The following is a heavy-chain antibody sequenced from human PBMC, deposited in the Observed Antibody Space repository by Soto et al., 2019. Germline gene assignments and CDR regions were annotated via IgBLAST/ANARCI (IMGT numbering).Heavy chain of an antibody. CDR3: AKVTYYDSSGPDY. Sequence: LRLSCAASGFTFSSYGMHWVRQAPGKGLEGVAVISYDGSNKYYADSVKGRFTISRDNSKNTLYLQMNSLRAEDTAVYYCAKVTYYDSSGPDYWGQGTLVTVSS. CDR2: ISYDGSNK. CDR1: GFTFSSYG. V-gene: IGHV3-30*18. D-gene: IGHD3-22*01. J-gene: IGHJ4*02.